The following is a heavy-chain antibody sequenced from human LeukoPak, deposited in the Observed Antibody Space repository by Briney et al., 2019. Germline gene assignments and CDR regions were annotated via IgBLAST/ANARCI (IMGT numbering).Heavy chain of an antibody. CDR3: ARDQNWSFDY. V-gene: IGHV3-48*02. Sequence: PGGSLGLSCAASGFTFSSYSMTWVRQAPGKGLEWVSYISSGSGTSTYAESVKGRFTISRDTAKNSLYLQMNSLRDEDTGVYYCARDQNWSFDYWGQGALVTVSS. CDR2: ISSGSGTS. D-gene: IGHD1-1*01. CDR1: GFTFSSYS. J-gene: IGHJ4*02.